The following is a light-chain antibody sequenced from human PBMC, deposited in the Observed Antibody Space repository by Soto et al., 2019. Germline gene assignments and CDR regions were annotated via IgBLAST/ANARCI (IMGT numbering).Light chain of an antibody. CDR3: QVWDGSSDHEEWV. V-gene: IGLV3-21*02. CDR2: DDS. Sequence: SYELTQPPSLSLAPGQTATITCGGNNIGSKSVHWYQHKPGQAPVLVVYDDSDRPSGIPERFSGSNSGNTAALTISRVEAGDEADYYCQVWDGSSDHEEWVFGGGTSSPS. J-gene: IGLJ3*02. CDR1: NIGSKS.